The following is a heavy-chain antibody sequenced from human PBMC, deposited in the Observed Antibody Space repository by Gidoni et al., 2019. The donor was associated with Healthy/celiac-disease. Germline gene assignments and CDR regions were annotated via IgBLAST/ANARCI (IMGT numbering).Heavy chain of an antibody. J-gene: IGHJ4*02. CDR2: ISISSSLI. V-gene: IGHV3-48*01. Sequence: EVQPVASGGGLVQPGESLRLSCADSGFTCSSYSMNWVRPAPGKGLEWVSYISISSSLIYYADSVKGLFTISRDNAKNSLYLQRNSLRAEDTAVYYCARDRWELLHFDYWGQGTLVTVSS. CDR3: ARDRWELLHFDY. CDR1: GFTCSSYS. D-gene: IGHD2-15*01.